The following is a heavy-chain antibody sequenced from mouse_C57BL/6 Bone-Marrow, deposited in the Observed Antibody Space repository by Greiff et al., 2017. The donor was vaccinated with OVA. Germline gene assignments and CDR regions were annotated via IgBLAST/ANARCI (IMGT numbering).Heavy chain of an antibody. CDR1: GFTFSDYG. CDR3: ARGRTEDFDY. CDR2: ISSGSSTI. J-gene: IGHJ2*01. Sequence: DVMLVESGGGLVKPGGSLKLSCAASGFTFSDYGMHWVRQAPEKGLEWVAYISSGSSTIYYAVTVKGRFTISRDNAKNTLFLQMTSLRSEDTAMYYCARGRTEDFDYWGQGTTLTVSS. V-gene: IGHV5-17*01.